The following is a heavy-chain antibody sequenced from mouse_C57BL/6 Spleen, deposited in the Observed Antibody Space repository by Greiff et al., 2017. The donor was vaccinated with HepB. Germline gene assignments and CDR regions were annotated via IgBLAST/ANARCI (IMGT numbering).Heavy chain of an antibody. Sequence: VQLQQPGAELVMPGASVKLSCTASGYTFTSYWMHWVKQRPGQGLEWIGEIDPSDSYTNYNQKFKGKSTLTVDKSSSTAYMQLSSLTSEDSAVYYCARGYGSAYYYDMDYWGQGTSVTVSS. J-gene: IGHJ4*01. CDR2: IDPSDSYT. CDR1: GYTFTSYW. CDR3: ARGYGSAYYYDMDY. V-gene: IGHV1-69*01. D-gene: IGHD1-1*01.